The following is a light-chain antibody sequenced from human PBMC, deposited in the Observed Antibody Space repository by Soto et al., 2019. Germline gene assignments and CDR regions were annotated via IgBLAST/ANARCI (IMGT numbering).Light chain of an antibody. V-gene: IGKV3-20*01. Sequence: ESVLTQSPGTLSLSPGERATLSCRASQSVSSSYLAWYQQKPGQAPRLLIYGASSRTTGITDRCSGSGSGTDFTLTISRLEPEDLAVYYCQQYGSSPGFTFGPGTKVDIK. CDR3: QQYGSSPGFT. J-gene: IGKJ3*01. CDR1: QSVSSSY. CDR2: GAS.